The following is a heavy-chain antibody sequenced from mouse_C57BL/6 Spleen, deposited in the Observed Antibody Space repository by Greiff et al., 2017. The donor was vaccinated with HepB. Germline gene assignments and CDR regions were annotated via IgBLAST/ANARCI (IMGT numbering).Heavy chain of an antibody. V-gene: IGHV1-82*01. CDR1: GYAFSSSW. Sequence: QVQLQQSGPELVKPGASVKISCKASGYAFSSSWMNWVKQRPGKGLEWIGRIYPGDGDTNYNGKFKGKATLTADKSSSTAYMQLSSLTSEDSAVYFCAVLYDYDDDYWGQGTTLTVSS. CDR2: IYPGDGDT. D-gene: IGHD2-4*01. J-gene: IGHJ2*01. CDR3: AVLYDYDDDY.